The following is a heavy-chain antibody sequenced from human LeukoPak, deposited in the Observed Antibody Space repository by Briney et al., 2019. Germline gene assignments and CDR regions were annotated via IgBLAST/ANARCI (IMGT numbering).Heavy chain of an antibody. CDR3: ERDEIPADSDRYSDL. J-gene: IGHJ2*01. CDR1: GFTFSGHE. Sequence: GGSLRLSCAASGFTFSGHEMHWVRQTPGKGLEWVSAIGTAGETCYPGSVEGRFTICRENATSSLCLQTHCPGPAQTSMYYCERDEIPADSDRYSDLWGRGTLVTVSS. CDR2: IGTAGET. V-gene: IGHV3-13*01. D-gene: IGHD1-26*01.